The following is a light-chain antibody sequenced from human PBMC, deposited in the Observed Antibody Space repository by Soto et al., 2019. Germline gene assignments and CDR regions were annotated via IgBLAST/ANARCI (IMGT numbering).Light chain of an antibody. Sequence: QSALTQPPSASGAPGQRVTISCSGSSSNIGSNSVNWYQQLPGTAPKLLIYSNDQRSSGVPDRLSGSKSGTSASLAISGLQSEDEAEYYCSTWDDSVNAVLFGGGTKVTVL. CDR3: STWDDSVNAVL. V-gene: IGLV1-44*01. CDR2: SND. CDR1: SSNIGSNS. J-gene: IGLJ2*01.